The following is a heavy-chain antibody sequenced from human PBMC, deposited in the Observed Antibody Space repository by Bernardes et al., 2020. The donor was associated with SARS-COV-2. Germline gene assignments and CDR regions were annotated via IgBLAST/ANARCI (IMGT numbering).Heavy chain of an antibody. CDR1: GDSVSSNIAA. CDR2: TYYRSNWYN. V-gene: IGHV6-1*01. Sequence: SQTLSLTCAISGDSVSSNIAAWSWIRQSPSRGLEWLGRTYYRSNWYNDYAESVRSRVHINPDTSKNQLSLHLNSVTPEDTAVYYCAYSPIEAAGLNTFDSWGQGTLVTVSS. J-gene: IGHJ4*02. D-gene: IGHD6-13*01. CDR3: AYSPIEAAGLNTFDS.